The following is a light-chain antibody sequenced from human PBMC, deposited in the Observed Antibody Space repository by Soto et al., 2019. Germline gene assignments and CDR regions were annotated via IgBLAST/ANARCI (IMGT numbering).Light chain of an antibody. CDR3: QQSYSTPLT. CDR1: QSISSY. V-gene: IGKV1-39*01. Sequence: IAVTQSPSSLAASLGDRVTITCRASQSISSYLNWYQQKPGKAPKLLIYAASSLQSGVPSRFSGSGSGTDFTLTISSLQPEDFATYYCQQSYSTPLTFGGGTKVDIK. CDR2: AAS. J-gene: IGKJ4*01.